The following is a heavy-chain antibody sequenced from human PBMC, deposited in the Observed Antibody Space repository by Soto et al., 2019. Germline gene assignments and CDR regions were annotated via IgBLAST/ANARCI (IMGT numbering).Heavy chain of an antibody. CDR1: GGSFSGYY. Sequence: QVQLQQWGAGLLKPSETLSLTCAVYGGSFSGYYWSWIRQPPGKGLEWIGEINHRGSTNYNPSLTMRVTISVDTSKNQFSLKLNSVTAADTAVYYCARGSRVKIPAASGRDYYYHGLDVWGQGTAVTVSS. CDR2: INHRGST. V-gene: IGHV4-34*01. CDR3: ARGSRVKIPAASGRDYYYHGLDV. J-gene: IGHJ6*02. D-gene: IGHD6-25*01.